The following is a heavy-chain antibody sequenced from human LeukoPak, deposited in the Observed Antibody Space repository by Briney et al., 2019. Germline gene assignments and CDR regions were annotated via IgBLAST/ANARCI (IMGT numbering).Heavy chain of an antibody. CDR1: GFTFTNFA. CDR2: IKTKTDGGTT. Sequence: PGGSLRLSCAASGFTFTNFAMSWVRQAPGKGLEWVGQIKTKTDGGTTDSAATVKGRFTISRDDSKSTLYLQMNSLKTEDTAMYYCTTLYGSGNYYWGQGTLVTVSS. J-gene: IGHJ4*02. CDR3: TTLYGSGNYY. D-gene: IGHD3-10*01. V-gene: IGHV3-15*01.